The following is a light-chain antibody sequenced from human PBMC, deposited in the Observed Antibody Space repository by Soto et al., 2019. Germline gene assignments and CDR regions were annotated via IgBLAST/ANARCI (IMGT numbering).Light chain of an antibody. CDR3: QQYDSYST. CDR2: KAS. J-gene: IGKJ1*01. Sequence: DIQMTQSPSTLSASVGDRVIITCRASQNINTWLAWYQQKPGKAPKLLISKASSLESGVPSRFSGSGSGTEFTLTISSLQPDDFATYYCQQYDSYSTFGQGTKVEIK. V-gene: IGKV1-5*03. CDR1: QNINTW.